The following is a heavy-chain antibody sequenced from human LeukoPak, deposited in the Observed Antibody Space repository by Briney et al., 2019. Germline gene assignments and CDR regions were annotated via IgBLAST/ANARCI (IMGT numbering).Heavy chain of an antibody. CDR2: VYYSGST. Sequence: SETLSLTCTVSGGSISSSNYYWGWIRQPPGKGLEWIGSVYYSGSTSYNPSLKSRVTISVDTSKNQCSLKLSSVTAADTAVYYCASLADGRLLGYWGQGTLVTVSS. CDR1: GGSISSSNYY. J-gene: IGHJ4*02. V-gene: IGHV4-39*01. D-gene: IGHD1-26*01. CDR3: ASLADGRLLGY.